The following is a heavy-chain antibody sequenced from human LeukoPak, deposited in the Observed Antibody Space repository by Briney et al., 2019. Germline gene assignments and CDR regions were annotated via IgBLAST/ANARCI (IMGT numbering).Heavy chain of an antibody. D-gene: IGHD3-3*01. J-gene: IGHJ4*02. CDR2: IYYSGST. CDR1: GGSVSSGSYY. V-gene: IGHV4-61*01. Sequence: SETLSLTCTVSGGSVSSGSYYWSWIRQPPGTGLEWIGYIYYSGSTNYNPSLKSRVTISVDTSKNQFSLKLSSVTAADTAVYYCARGPRDDFWSGYYWFRFDYWGQGTLVTVSS. CDR3: ARGPRDDFWSGYYWFRFDY.